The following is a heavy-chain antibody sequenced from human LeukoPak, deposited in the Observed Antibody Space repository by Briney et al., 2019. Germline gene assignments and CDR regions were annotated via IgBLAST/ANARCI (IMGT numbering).Heavy chain of an antibody. Sequence: ASVKVSCKASGYTFTGYYMHWVRQAPGQGLEWMGWINPNSGGTNYAQKFQGRVTMTRDTSISTAYMELSSLRSEDTAVYYCAREASSHDFWSGYYPPYYYYGMDVWGQGTTVTVSS. V-gene: IGHV1-2*02. D-gene: IGHD3-3*01. CDR3: AREASSHDFWSGYYPPYYYYGMDV. CDR2: INPNSGGT. J-gene: IGHJ6*02. CDR1: GYTFTGYY.